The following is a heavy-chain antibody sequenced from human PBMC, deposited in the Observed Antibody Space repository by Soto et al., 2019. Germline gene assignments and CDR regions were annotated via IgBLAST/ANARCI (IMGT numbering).Heavy chain of an antibody. CDR1: GGSINSGDCY. CDR3: ARVIKEQMSGRSGSYRYYMDV. D-gene: IGHD3-10*01. Sequence: SETLSLTCTVSGGSINSGDCYWSWIRQHPGKGLEWIGYIYYSGITFYSPSLKSRVTISVDTSKNQYSLNLSSVTAADTAVYYCARVIKEQMSGRSGSYRYYMDVWGKGTTVTV. CDR2: IYYSGIT. J-gene: IGHJ6*03. V-gene: IGHV4-31*03.